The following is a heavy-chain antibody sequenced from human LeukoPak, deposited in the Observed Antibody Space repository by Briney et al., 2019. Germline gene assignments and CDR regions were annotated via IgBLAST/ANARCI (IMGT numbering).Heavy chain of an antibody. CDR3: AKDIRGYIAGGAFHI. D-gene: IGHD1-26*01. J-gene: IGHJ3*02. CDR1: GFTFSNYA. V-gene: IGHV3-30-3*01. CDR2: ISYDGSNK. Sequence: QPGGSLRLSCAASGFTFSNYAIHWDRQAPGKGLEWVAVISYDGSNKYYADSVKGRFTISRDNSKNTLYLQMNGLRPDDTAFYYCAKDIRGYIAGGAFHIWGQGTMVTVSS.